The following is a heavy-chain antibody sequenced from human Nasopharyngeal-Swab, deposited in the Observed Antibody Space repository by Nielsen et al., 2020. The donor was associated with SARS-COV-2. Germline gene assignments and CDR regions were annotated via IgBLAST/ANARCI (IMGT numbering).Heavy chain of an antibody. J-gene: IGHJ4*02. V-gene: IGHV4-34*01. D-gene: IGHD2-2*01. CDR2: INHSGST. Sequence: RQAPAKGLEWFGEINHSGSTNYNPPLKSRVTISVDTSKNQFSLKLSSVTAADTAVYYCARIEDCSSTSCYDYFDYWGQGTLVTVSS. CDR3: ARIEDCSSTSCYDYFDY.